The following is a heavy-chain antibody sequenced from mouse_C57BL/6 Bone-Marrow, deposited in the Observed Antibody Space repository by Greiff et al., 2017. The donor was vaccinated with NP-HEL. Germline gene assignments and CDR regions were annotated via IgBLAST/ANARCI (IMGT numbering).Heavy chain of an antibody. CDR1: GFTFSSYA. CDR3: AREGVFAY. J-gene: IGHJ3*01. Sequence: DVHLVESGGGLVKPGGSLKLSCAASGFTFSSYAMSWVRQTPEKRLEWVATISDGGSYTYYPDNVKGRFTISRDNAKNNLYLQMSHLKSEDTAMYYCAREGVFAYWGQGTLVTVSA. CDR2: ISDGGSYT. V-gene: IGHV5-4*01.